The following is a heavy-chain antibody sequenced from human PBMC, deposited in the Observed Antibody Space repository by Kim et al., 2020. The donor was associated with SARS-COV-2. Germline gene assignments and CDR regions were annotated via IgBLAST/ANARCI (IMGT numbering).Heavy chain of an antibody. D-gene: IGHD2-15*01. V-gene: IGHV3-7*01. J-gene: IGHJ4*02. CDR3: AGGFDY. Sequence: QDGREKNYVNSVKGRFTISRDNAKNSLYLQMNSLRGEDTGVYYCAGGFDYWGQGTLVIVSS. CDR2: QDGREK.